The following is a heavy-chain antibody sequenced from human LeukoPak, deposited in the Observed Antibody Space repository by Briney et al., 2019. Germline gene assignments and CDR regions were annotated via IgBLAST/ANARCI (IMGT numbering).Heavy chain of an antibody. CDR2: ISAYNGNT. CDR3: ASPYCSSTSCSIDAFDI. Sequence: GASVRVSCKASGYTFTSYGISWVRQAPGQGLEWMGWISAYNGNTNYAQKLQGRVTMTTDTSTSTAYMELRSLRSDDTAVYYCASPYCSSTSCSIDAFDIWGQGTMVTVSS. CDR1: GYTFTSYG. J-gene: IGHJ3*02. V-gene: IGHV1-18*01. D-gene: IGHD2-2*01.